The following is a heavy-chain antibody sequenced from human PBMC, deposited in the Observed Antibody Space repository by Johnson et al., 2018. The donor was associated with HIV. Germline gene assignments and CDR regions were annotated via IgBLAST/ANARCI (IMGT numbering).Heavy chain of an antibody. CDR2: IKQDGSEK. CDR1: GFTFSSYW. J-gene: IGHJ3*02. Sequence: VQLVESGGGLVQPGGSLRLSCAASGFTFSSYWMTWVRQAPGKGLEWVANIKQDGSEKYYVDSVKGRFTISRDNAKNSVYLQMNGLRAEDTALYYCARDEMQRRYALTAFDIWGQGTMVTVSS. D-gene: IGHD6-25*01. V-gene: IGHV3-7*05. CDR3: ARDEMQRRYALTAFDI.